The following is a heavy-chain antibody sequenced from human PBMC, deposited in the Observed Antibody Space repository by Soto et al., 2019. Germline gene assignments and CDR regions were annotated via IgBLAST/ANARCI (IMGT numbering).Heavy chain of an antibody. J-gene: IGHJ5*02. CDR3: ARLVVVAPVANA. V-gene: IGHV4-39*02. CDR1: GGSISYNSYY. D-gene: IGHD2-21*01. Sequence: SETLSLTCSVSGGSISYNSYYWGWIRQPPGKGLEWVGGIFYTGTTYYSPSLKDRVTISVDTSKNSFSLNLTSVTATDTAVYFCARLVVVAPVANAWGQGTLVTAYS. CDR2: IFYTGTT.